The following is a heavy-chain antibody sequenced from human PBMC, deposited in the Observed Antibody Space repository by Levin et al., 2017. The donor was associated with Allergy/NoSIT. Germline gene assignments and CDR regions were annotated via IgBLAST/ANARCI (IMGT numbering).Heavy chain of an antibody. CDR2: ISGYTGIP. D-gene: IGHD3-10*01. CDR3: ARDRGFGDTYANGLDV. Sequence: GESLKISCKASGYRFTSYGISWVRQAPGQGLEWMGWISGYTGIPDYTQKFQGRVAMTMDTSTTTAYMELRSLRSDDTAVYYCARDRGFGDTYANGLDVWGRGTTVSV. J-gene: IGHJ6*02. V-gene: IGHV1-18*01. CDR1: GYRFTSYG.